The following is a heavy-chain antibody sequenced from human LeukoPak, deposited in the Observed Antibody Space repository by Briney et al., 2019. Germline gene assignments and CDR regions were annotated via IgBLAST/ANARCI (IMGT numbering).Heavy chain of an antibody. CDR3: AKVSGSGTYLPEY. V-gene: IGHV3-7*03. Sequence: GGSLRLSCVGSGFTLSNYWMTWLRQAPGKGLEWVALLKDDGTERYNVDSVKGRFTISRDNSKNTLYLQMNSLRAEDTAIYYCAKVSGSGTYLPEYWGQGTLVTVSS. CDR1: GFTLSNYW. J-gene: IGHJ4*02. D-gene: IGHD3-10*01. CDR2: LKDDGTER.